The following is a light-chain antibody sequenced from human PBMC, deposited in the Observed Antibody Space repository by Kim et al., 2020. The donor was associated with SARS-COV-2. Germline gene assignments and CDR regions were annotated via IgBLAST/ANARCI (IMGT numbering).Light chain of an antibody. J-gene: IGKJ2*01. V-gene: IGKV3-20*01. CDR3: QQFSNSPPAYT. Sequence: GARATPSCRDSQSISSTFVAWDQQKLGQAPRLLIFAASSRAAGTPDRFSGSGSGTDFTLTISRVEPDDFAVSYCQQFSNSPPAYTFGQGTKLEI. CDR2: AAS. CDR1: QSISSTF.